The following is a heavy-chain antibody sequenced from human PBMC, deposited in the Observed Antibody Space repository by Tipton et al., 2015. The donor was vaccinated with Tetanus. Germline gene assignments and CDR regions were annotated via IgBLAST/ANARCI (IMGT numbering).Heavy chain of an antibody. CDR1: GYTFTGYY. CDR2: IDPNRGGT. J-gene: IGHJ6*02. V-gene: IGHV1-2*02. CDR3: ARDRGDYIYYGMDV. Sequence: VQLVQSGAEVKKPGASVKVSCKASGYTFTGYYIYWVRQAPGQGLEWMGWIDPNRGGTVYAQKFQGRVTMTRDTSISTAYMVLRSLRSDDTAVFYCARDRGDYIYYGMDVWGPGTTVTVS. D-gene: IGHD3-16*01.